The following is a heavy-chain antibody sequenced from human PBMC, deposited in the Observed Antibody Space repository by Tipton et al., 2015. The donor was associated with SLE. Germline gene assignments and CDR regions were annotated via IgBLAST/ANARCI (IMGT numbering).Heavy chain of an antibody. Sequence: TLSLTCAVYGGSFSGYYWSWTRQPPGKGLEWFGEINHSGSTNYNPSLKSRVTISVDTSKNQFSLKLSSVTAADTAVYYCARVRPPLSIFGVVKGTDYYYMDVWGKGTTVTVSS. J-gene: IGHJ6*03. V-gene: IGHV4-34*01. D-gene: IGHD3-3*01. CDR3: ARVRPPLSIFGVVKGTDYYYMDV. CDR1: GGSFSGYY. CDR2: INHSGST.